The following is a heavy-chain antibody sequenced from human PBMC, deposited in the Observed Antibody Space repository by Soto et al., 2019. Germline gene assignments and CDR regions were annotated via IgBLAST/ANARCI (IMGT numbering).Heavy chain of an antibody. CDR3: ARQWDYYASSGHYGDY. V-gene: IGHV5-51*01. J-gene: IGHJ4*02. CDR2: MYPSVSYT. D-gene: IGHD3-22*01. CDR1: GYSFRSYW. Sequence: PGESLKISCKSSGYSFRSYWIGWTRQKPGQGLEWMGIMYPSVSYTKYSPSLEGQVTLSVDKSISTAYLEWSSLKASDSAMYYCARQWDYYASSGHYGDYWGRGTMVTVSS.